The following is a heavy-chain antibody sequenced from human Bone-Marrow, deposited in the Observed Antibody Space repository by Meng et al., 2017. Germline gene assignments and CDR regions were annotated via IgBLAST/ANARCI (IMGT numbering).Heavy chain of an antibody. Sequence: SETLSLTCTVSGGSVSSGSYYWSWIRQPPGKGLEWIGYIDYSGSTNYNPSLKSRVTISVDTSKNQFSLKLSSVTAAATAVYYCARADLGSGTDYWGQGTLVTVSS. CDR2: IDYSGST. V-gene: IGHV4-61*01. J-gene: IGHJ4*02. CDR1: GGSVSSGSYY. CDR3: ARADLGSGTDY. D-gene: IGHD2-15*01.